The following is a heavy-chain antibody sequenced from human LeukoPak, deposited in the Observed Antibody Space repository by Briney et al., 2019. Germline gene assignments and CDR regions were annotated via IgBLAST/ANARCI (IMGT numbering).Heavy chain of an antibody. J-gene: IGHJ4*02. CDR3: AKDSLYYYASTGYFDY. D-gene: IGHD3-22*01. V-gene: IGHV3-9*01. CDR1: GFTFDDYP. CDR2: ISWNSGNI. Sequence: GRSLRLSCAASGFTFDDYPMQWVRQAPGKGLEWVSGISWNSGNIGYADSVKGRFTISRDNAKNSLYLQMNSLRAEDTALYYCAKDSLYYYASTGYFDYWGQGTLVTVSS.